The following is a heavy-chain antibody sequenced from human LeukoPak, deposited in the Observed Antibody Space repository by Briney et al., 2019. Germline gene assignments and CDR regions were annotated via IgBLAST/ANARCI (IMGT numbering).Heavy chain of an antibody. D-gene: IGHD5-24*01. CDR1: GFTFSSYS. Sequence: GVSLRLSCAASGFTFSSYSMNWVRQAPGKGLEWVSSISSSSSYIYHADSVKGRFTISRDNGKNTMYLQMNSLRADDTAVYYCAREMATNYDAFDIWGQGTMVTVSS. J-gene: IGHJ3*02. CDR2: ISSSSSYI. V-gene: IGHV3-21*01. CDR3: AREMATNYDAFDI.